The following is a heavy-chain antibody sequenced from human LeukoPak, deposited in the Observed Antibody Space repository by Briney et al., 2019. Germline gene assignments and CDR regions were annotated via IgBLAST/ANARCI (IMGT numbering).Heavy chain of an antibody. Sequence: ASVKVSCKASGYTFTGYYMHWVRQAPGQGLEWIGWINTIRGGTNYAQKFQARVTMTGDTSITTAYMELTRLTSDDTAVYFCAREDTTNWYLYLFDYWGQGALVTVSS. CDR3: AREDTTNWYLYLFDY. J-gene: IGHJ4*02. CDR1: GYTFTGYY. V-gene: IGHV1-2*02. CDR2: INTIRGGT. D-gene: IGHD6-13*01.